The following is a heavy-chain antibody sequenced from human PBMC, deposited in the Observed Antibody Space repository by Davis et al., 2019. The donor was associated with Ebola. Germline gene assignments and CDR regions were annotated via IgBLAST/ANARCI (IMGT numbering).Heavy chain of an antibody. D-gene: IGHD2-15*01. J-gene: IGHJ6*03. V-gene: IGHV5-10-1*01. Sequence: PGGSLRLSCKGSGYNFASYWISWVRQMPGKGLEWMGRIDPGDSDITYSPSFQGHVSISADKFINTAYLQWSSLNASDTAMYYCARVVIAATPADQYYYYMDVWGKGTTVIVTS. CDR1: GYNFASYW. CDR2: IDPGDSDI. CDR3: ARVVIAATPADQYYYYMDV.